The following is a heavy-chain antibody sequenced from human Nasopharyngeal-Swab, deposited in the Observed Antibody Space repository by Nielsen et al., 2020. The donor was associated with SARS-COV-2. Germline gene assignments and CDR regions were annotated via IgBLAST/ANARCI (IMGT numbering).Heavy chain of an antibody. CDR1: GFTFSDYY. CDR2: ISSSGSTI. J-gene: IGHJ4*02. CDR3: ARDQSGSYNFDY. Sequence: GESLKISCAASGFTFSDYYMSWLRQAPGKGLEWVSYISSSGSTIYYADSVKGRFTISRDNAKNALYLQMNSLRAEDTAVYYCARDQSGSYNFDYWGQGTLVTVSS. D-gene: IGHD1-26*01. V-gene: IGHV3-11*01.